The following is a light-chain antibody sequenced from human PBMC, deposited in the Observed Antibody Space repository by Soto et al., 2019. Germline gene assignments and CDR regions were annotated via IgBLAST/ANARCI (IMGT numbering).Light chain of an antibody. CDR3: CSYAGNKIHYV. Sequence: QSVLTQPASVSGSPVQSITIACAGTSSDVGNFNLVSWYQHHPGKAPKLMIFEVSKRPSGVSNRYSGSKSGNTASLTISGLQAEDEADYYCCSYAGNKIHYVFGTGTKVTVL. CDR2: EVS. CDR1: SSDVGNFNL. V-gene: IGLV2-23*02. J-gene: IGLJ1*01.